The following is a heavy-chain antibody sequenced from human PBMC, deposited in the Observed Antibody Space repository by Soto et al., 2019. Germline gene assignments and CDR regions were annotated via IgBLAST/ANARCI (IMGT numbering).Heavy chain of an antibody. Sequence: EVQLVESGGGLVQPGGSLRLSCAASGFTFSGSWMHRVRQAPGKGLVWVSRINGAGSGTSYADFVKGRFTISRDDAKNTLFLQMNCRRAEDTAVYYCARGIFGSGAANDYWGQGTLVNVYS. CDR2: INGAGSGT. CDR3: ARGIFGSGAANDY. J-gene: IGHJ4*02. CDR1: GFTFSGSW. D-gene: IGHD3-10*01. V-gene: IGHV3-74*01.